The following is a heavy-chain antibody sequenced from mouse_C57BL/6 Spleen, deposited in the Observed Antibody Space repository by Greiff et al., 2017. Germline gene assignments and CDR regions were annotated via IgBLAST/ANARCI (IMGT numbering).Heavy chain of an antibody. CDR3: ARRGTDGNYGENYFDY. D-gene: IGHD2-1*01. V-gene: IGHV1-64*01. CDR1: GYTFTSYW. Sequence: VQLQQPGAELVKPGASVKLSCKASGYTFTSYWMHWVKQRPGQGLEWIGMIHPNSGSTNYNEKFKSKATLTVDKSSSTAYMQLSSLTSEDSAVYYCARRGTDGNYGENYFDYWGQGTTRTVSS. J-gene: IGHJ2*01. CDR2: IHPNSGST.